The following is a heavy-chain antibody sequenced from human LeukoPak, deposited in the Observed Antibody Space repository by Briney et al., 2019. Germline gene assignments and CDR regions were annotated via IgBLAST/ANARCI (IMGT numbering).Heavy chain of an antibody. Sequence: PSETLSLTCTVSGGSISSYYWSWIRQPPGKGLEWIGYIYYSGSTNYNPSLKSRVTKSVDTSKNQFSLKLSSLTAADTAVYYCARQAYYYGSGSYYWWFDPWGQGTLVTVSS. CDR2: IYYSGST. J-gene: IGHJ5*02. CDR1: GGSISSYY. D-gene: IGHD3-10*01. V-gene: IGHV4-59*08. CDR3: ARQAYYYGSGSYYWWFDP.